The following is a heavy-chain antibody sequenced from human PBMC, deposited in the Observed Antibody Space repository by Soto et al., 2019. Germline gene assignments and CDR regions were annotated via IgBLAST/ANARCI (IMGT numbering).Heavy chain of an antibody. D-gene: IGHD2-15*01. V-gene: IGHV5-51*01. CDR2: IYPGDSDT. J-gene: IGHJ6*02. Sequence: PGESLKICCNGSGYSFTIYWIGWVRQMPGKGLEWMGIIYPGDSDTRYSPSFQGQVTISADKSISTAYLQWSSLKASDTAMYYCARQGGYCSGGSCYGVEGYYYYGMDVWGQGTTVTVSS. CDR1: GYSFTIYW. CDR3: ARQGGYCSGGSCYGVEGYYYYGMDV.